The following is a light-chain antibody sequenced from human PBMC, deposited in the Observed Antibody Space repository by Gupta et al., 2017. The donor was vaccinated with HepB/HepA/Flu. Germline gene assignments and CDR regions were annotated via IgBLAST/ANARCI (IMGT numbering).Light chain of an antibody. CDR3: NSRDSSGDHLV. CDR2: GNS. Sequence: SSELTQDPAVSVALGQTVRITCQGDSLRRCYANWYQQKPGQAPVLVIYGNSNRHTGIPDRCSGTSSGTTASLTITGAQAEEEADYYCNSRDSSGDHLVFGGGTKLTVL. J-gene: IGLJ2*01. V-gene: IGLV3-19*01. CDR1: SLRRCY.